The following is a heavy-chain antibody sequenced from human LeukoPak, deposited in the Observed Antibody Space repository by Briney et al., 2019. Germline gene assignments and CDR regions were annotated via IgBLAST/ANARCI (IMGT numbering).Heavy chain of an antibody. D-gene: IGHD6-13*01. CDR1: GGSISSSSYY. V-gene: IGHV4-39*01. CDR3: ARTYSSSRNYYYYGMDV. J-gene: IGHJ6*02. Sequence: NASETLSLTCTVSGGSISSSSYYWGWIRQPPGKGLEWIGSIYYSGSTYYNPSLKSRVTISVDTSKNQFSLKLSSVTAADTAVYYCARTYSSSRNYYYYGMDVWGQGTTVTVSS. CDR2: IYYSGST.